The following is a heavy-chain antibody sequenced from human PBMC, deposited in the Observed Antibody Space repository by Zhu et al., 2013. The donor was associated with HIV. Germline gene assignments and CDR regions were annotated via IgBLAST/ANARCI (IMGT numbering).Heavy chain of an antibody. CDR1: QYTFSDYY. Sequence: QVHLMQSGAEMKKPGASVKVSCRASQYTFSDYYIHWVRKGPGPGLEWMGWINPSSGDIKYADNFLGSVTMTRDTSTSTAYMELSGLRSADTAVYYCAAGLLGCSGGSCQYYFDYWAREPWSPSPQ. J-gene: IGHJ4*02. CDR2: INPSSGDI. D-gene: IGHD2-15*01. V-gene: IGHV1-2*04. CDR3: AAGLLGCSGGSCQYYFDY.